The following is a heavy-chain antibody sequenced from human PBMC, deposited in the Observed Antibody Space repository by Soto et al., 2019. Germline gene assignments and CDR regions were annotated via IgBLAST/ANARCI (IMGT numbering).Heavy chain of an antibody. CDR1: GGSISSGDYY. Sequence: PSETLSLTCTVSGGSISSGDYYWSWIRQPPGKGLEWIGYIYYSGSTYYNPSLKSRVIISVDTSKNQFSLKLSSVTAADTAVYYCARYYDFWSGSYYYGMDVWGQGTTVTVSS. CDR2: IYYSGST. CDR3: ARYYDFWSGSYYYGMDV. D-gene: IGHD3-3*01. J-gene: IGHJ6*02. V-gene: IGHV4-30-4*01.